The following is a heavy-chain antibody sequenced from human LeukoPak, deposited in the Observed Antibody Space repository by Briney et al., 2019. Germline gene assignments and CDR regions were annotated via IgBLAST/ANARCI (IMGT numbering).Heavy chain of an antibody. J-gene: IGHJ4*02. D-gene: IGHD3-9*01. CDR3: ARQGLILTGYYDDY. Sequence: GASVKVSCKASGYTFTMYYIHWVRQAPGQGLEWMGMINPSDGATTYAQRFQGRVTMTRNTSISTAYMELSSLRSEDTAVYYCARQGLILTGYYDDYWGQGTLVTVSS. CDR2: INPSDGAT. V-gene: IGHV1-46*01. CDR1: GYTFTMYY.